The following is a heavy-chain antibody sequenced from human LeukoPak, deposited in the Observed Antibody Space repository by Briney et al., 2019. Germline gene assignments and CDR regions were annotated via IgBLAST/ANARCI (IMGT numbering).Heavy chain of an antibody. CDR1: GGSFSDYF. V-gene: IGHV4-34*01. Sequence: SETLSLTCAVYGGSFSDYFWGWIRQPPGKGLEWIGEINHSGRTYYNPSLKSRVTISVDTSKNQFSLNLSSVTAADTAVYYCARDVVVVPAAIHYGMDVWGRGTTVTVSS. J-gene: IGHJ6*02. CDR3: ARDVVVVPAAIHYGMDV. CDR2: INHSGRT. D-gene: IGHD2-2*01.